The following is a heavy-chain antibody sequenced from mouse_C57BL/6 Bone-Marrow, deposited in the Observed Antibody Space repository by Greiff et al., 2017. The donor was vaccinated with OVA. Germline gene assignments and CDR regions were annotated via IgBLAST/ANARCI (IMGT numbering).Heavy chain of an antibody. CDR3: ARKLRIFPWYFDV. CDR2: INPYNGGT. Sequence: EVQLQQSGPVLVKPGASVKMSCKASGYTFTDYYMNWVKQSHGKSLEWIGVINPYNGGTSYNQKFKGKATLTVDKSSSTAYMELNSLTSEDSAVYYCARKLRIFPWYFDVWGTGTTVTVYS. V-gene: IGHV1-19*01. J-gene: IGHJ1*03. CDR1: GYTFTDYY. D-gene: IGHD1-1*01.